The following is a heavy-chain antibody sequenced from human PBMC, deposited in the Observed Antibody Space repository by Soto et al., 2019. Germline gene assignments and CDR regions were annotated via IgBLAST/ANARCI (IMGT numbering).Heavy chain of an antibody. D-gene: IGHD5-18*01. Sequence: GGSLRLSCAASGFTFSSYGMHWVRQAPGKGLEWVAVISYDGSNKYYADSVKGRFTISRDNSKNTLYLQMNSLRAEDTAVYYCAKDPNTAMGHRVYWGQGTLVTVSS. CDR2: ISYDGSNK. CDR1: GFTFSSYG. J-gene: IGHJ4*02. CDR3: AKDPNTAMGHRVY. V-gene: IGHV3-30*18.